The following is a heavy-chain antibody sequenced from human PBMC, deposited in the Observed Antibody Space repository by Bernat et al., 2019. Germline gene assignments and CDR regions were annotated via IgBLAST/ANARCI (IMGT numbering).Heavy chain of an antibody. CDR2: IYPGDSDT. CDR3: ARLIHIYCSGGRRYSGPYCYYYMDV. V-gene: IGHV5-51*01. J-gene: IGHJ6*03. CDR1: GYSFTSYW. Sequence: EVQLVQSGAEVKKPGESLKISCTGSGYSFTSYWIGWVRQMPGKGLEWMGIIYPGDSDTRYSPSFQDRVTDTADESINTADLRRSSLKASEAAMYYCARLIHIYCSGGRRYSGPYCYYYMDVWGKGTTVTISS. D-gene: IGHD2-15*01.